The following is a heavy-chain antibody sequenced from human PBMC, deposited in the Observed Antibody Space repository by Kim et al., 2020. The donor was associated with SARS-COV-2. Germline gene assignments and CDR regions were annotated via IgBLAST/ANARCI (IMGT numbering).Heavy chain of an antibody. D-gene: IGHD2-21*02. CDR2: IKQDESDK. Sequence: GGSLRLSCAASGFTFSSYWMSWVRQAPGKGLEWVANIKQDESDKNYVDSVKGRFTISRENAKNSLYIQMNSLRAEDTAVYYCSGQVTAGFNYFDYWGQGT. CDR1: GFTFSSYW. V-gene: IGHV3-7*03. CDR3: SGQVTAGFNYFDY. J-gene: IGHJ4*02.